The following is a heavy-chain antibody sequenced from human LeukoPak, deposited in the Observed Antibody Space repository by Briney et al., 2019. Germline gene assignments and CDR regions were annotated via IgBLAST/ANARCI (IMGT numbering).Heavy chain of an antibody. Sequence: GGSLRLSCAASGFTFDDYAMHWVRQAPGKGLEWVSLISGDGGSTYFADSVKGRFTISRDNSKNSLYLQMNSLRAEDTAVYYCARDKNYFDYWGQGTLVTVSS. CDR1: GFTFDDYA. V-gene: IGHV3-43*02. CDR2: ISGDGGST. J-gene: IGHJ4*02. CDR3: ARDKNYFDY.